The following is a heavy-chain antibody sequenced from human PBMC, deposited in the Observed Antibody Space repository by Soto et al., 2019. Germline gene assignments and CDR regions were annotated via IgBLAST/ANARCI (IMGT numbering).Heavy chain of an antibody. CDR3: ASDYYDSSGYGSYAFDI. CDR1: GFTFSSYG. D-gene: IGHD3-22*01. J-gene: IGHJ3*02. CDR2: ISHDGSNK. Sequence: GGSLRLSCAASGFTFSSYGMHWVRQAPGKGLEWVAVISHDGSNKYYADSVKGRFTISRDNSKNTLYLQMNSLRAEDTAVYHCASDYYDSSGYGSYAFDIWGQGTMVTVSS. V-gene: IGHV3-30*03.